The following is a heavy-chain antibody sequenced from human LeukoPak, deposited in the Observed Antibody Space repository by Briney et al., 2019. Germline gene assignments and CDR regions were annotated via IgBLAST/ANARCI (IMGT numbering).Heavy chain of an antibody. CDR2: VFHTGIT. CDR1: GGSIDSGSDY. Sequence: PSETLSLTCTVSGGSIDSGSDYWGWIRQPPGKGLEWIGTVFHTGITHYNPSLKSRISISVDTSKNQFSLNLNSVTAADTALYYCARHGILTDHSVRFWGQGILVTVSA. V-gene: IGHV4-39*01. CDR3: ARHGILTDHSVRF. D-gene: IGHD3-9*01. J-gene: IGHJ4*02.